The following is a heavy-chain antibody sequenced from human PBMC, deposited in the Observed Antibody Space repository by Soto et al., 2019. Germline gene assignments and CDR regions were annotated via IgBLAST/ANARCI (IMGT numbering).Heavy chain of an antibody. V-gene: IGHV1-18*04. J-gene: IGHJ6*02. CDR1: GYTFTSYG. CDR3: ASSSYGTYSDYYYGMDV. Sequence: GASVKVSCKASGYTFTSYGISWLRQSPGQGLEWMGWISAYNGNTNYAQKLQGRVTMTTDTSTSTAYMELRSLRSDDTAVYYCASSSYGTYSDYYYGMDVWGQGTTVTVSS. D-gene: IGHD5-18*01. CDR2: ISAYNGNT.